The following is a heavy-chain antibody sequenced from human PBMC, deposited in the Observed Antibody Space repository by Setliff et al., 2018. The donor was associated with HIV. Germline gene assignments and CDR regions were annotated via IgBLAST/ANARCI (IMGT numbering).Heavy chain of an antibody. CDR3: ARDGVIRGLISWGYFDL. CDR2: IYYSGST. CDR1: GASISSYY. J-gene: IGHJ2*01. D-gene: IGHD3-10*01. Sequence: SETLSLTCTVSGASISSYYWSWIRQPPGKGLEWIGYIYYSGSTNYNPSLKSRVTISVDTSKKQFSLKLSSVIAADTAVYYCARDGVIRGLISWGYFDLWGRGTLVTVSS. V-gene: IGHV4-59*12.